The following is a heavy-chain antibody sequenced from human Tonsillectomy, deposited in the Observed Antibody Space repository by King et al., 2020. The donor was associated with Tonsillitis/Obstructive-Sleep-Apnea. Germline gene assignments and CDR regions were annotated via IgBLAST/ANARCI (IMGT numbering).Heavy chain of an antibody. V-gene: IGHV4-34*01. D-gene: IGHD3-3*01. CDR2: INHSGST. J-gene: IGHJ3*01. CDR3: ASRFLFSPWSGRGEYAFDL. CDR1: GGSFSGYY. Sequence: VQLQQWGAGLLKPSETLSLTCAVYGGSFSGYYWSWIRQSPGKGLEWIGEINHSGSTNYNPSLKSRVIISVDTSKNQFSLKLSSVTAADTAVYYCASRFLFSPWSGRGEYAFDLWGQGTMVIVSS.